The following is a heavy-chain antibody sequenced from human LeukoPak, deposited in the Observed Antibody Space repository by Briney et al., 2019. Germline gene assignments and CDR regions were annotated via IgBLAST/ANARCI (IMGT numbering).Heavy chain of an antibody. J-gene: IGHJ4*02. CDR1: GYTFTGYY. CDR2: INPNSGGT. CDR3: ASEGSGYDYLPGYSSGLNY. D-gene: IGHD5-12*01. Sequence: ASVKVSCKASGYTFTGYYMHWVRQAPGQGLEWMGWINPNSGGTNYAQKFQGRVTMTRDTSISTAYMELSRLRSDDTAVYYCASEGSGYDYLPGYSSGLNYWGQGTLVTVSS. V-gene: IGHV1-2*02.